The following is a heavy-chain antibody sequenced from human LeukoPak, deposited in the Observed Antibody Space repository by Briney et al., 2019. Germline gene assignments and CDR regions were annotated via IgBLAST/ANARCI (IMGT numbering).Heavy chain of an antibody. Sequence: ASVKVSRKVSGETLSELTMHWVRQAPAKGLEWMGGFDPGAGEILYAQQFQGRVTMTEDTSTDTAYMELTSLRSEDSGVYFCAAGGIYSLLDYWGQGTLVTVSS. J-gene: IGHJ4*02. CDR1: GETLSELT. V-gene: IGHV1-24*01. CDR3: AAGGIYSLLDY. D-gene: IGHD3-10*01. CDR2: FDPGAGEI.